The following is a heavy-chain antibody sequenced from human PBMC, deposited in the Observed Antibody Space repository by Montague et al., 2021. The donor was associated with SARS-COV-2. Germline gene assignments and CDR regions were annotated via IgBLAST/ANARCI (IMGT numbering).Heavy chain of an antibody. J-gene: IGHJ6*02. CDR1: GFSLSTSGIC. CDR2: XDWDGDK. CDR3: ARGPSDTYYYNGMDV. Sequence: PALVKPTQTLTLTCTFSGFSLSTSGICMTWIRQPPGKALEWPARXDWDGDKYYNTSLKSRLTISKDTSKNLVVLTMTNMDPVDTATYYCARGPSDTYYYNGMDVWGRGTTVTVSS. V-gene: IGHV2-70*11.